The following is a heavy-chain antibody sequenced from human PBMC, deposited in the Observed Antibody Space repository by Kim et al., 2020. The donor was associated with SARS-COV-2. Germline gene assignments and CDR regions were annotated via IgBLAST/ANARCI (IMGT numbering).Heavy chain of an antibody. Sequence: ETLSLTCTVSGYSISSGYYWGWIRQPPGKGLEWIGSIYHSGSTYYNPSLKSRVTISVDTSKNQFSLKLSSVTAADTAVYYCARDVGYDFWSGYFYYYGMDVWGQGTTVTVSS. V-gene: IGHV4-38-2*02. CDR3: ARDVGYDFWSGYFYYYGMDV. J-gene: IGHJ6*02. CDR2: IYHSGST. CDR1: GYSISSGYY. D-gene: IGHD3-3*01.